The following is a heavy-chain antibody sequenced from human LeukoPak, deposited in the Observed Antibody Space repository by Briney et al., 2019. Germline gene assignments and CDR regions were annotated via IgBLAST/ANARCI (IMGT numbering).Heavy chain of an antibody. CDR1: GFTFSTSG. Sequence: GVSLRLSCAASGFTFSTSGMHWVRQAPGKGLEWVAVISHDGNNKYYADSVKGRFTISRDNSKNTLYLQMNSLRAEDTAVYYCATYYYDSSGYYPDAFDIWGQGTMVTVSS. CDR2: ISHDGNNK. CDR3: ATYYYDSSGYYPDAFDI. J-gene: IGHJ3*02. V-gene: IGHV3-33*05. D-gene: IGHD3-22*01.